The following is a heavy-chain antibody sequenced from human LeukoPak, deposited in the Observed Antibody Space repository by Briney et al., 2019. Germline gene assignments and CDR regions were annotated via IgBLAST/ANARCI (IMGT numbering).Heavy chain of an antibody. CDR3: ARRVAVPARYYFDF. J-gene: IGHJ4*02. Sequence: SETLSLTCTVSGGSISTYYWSWIRQPPGKGLEWIGYIYYSGTTNYNPSLKSRVTISVDTSKNQFSLKLSSVTAPDTAVYYCARRVAVPARYYFDFWGQGTLVTVSS. CDR2: IYYSGTT. D-gene: IGHD4-17*01. CDR1: GGSISTYY. V-gene: IGHV4-59*08.